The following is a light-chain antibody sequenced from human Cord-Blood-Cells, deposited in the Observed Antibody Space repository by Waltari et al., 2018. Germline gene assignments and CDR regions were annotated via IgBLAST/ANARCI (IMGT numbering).Light chain of an antibody. CDR2: DAS. J-gene: IGKJ4*01. CDR1: QSVSSY. Sequence: EIVLTQSPATLSLSPGERATLSCRASQSVSSYLAWYQQNPGQAPRLLIVDASNRANGMPDRVSGSGSGTDFNLTISSIESDDFAVYYCQQRSNWPPLTFGGGTKVEIK. CDR3: QQRSNWPPLT. V-gene: IGKV3-11*01.